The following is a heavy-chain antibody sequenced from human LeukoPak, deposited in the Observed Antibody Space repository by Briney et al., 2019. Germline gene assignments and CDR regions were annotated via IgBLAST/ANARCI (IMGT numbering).Heavy chain of an antibody. CDR3: TTLERDGCNFGAYYYYYYMDV. D-gene: IGHD5-24*01. Sequence: PGGSLRLSCAASGFTFSNAWMSWLRQAPGKGLEWVGRIKSKTDGGTTDYAAPVKGRFTISRDDSKNTLYLQMNSLKTEDTAVYYCTTLERDGCNFGAYYYYYYMDVWGKGTTVTGSS. V-gene: IGHV3-15*01. J-gene: IGHJ6*03. CDR2: IKSKTDGGTT. CDR1: GFTFSNAW.